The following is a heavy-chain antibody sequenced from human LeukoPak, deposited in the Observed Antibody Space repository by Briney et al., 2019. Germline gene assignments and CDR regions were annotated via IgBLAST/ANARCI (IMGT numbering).Heavy chain of an antibody. CDR3: ARGPRDSWYFGL. Sequence: PGGSLRLSCAASGFTVSSNFMSWVRQAPGKGLEWVAVIWYDESIKHYGDSVKGRFTISRDNSKNTLYLQMNSLRAEDTAVYYCARGPRDSWYFGLWGRGTLVTVSS. CDR1: GFTVSSNF. V-gene: IGHV3-33*08. CDR2: IWYDESIK. J-gene: IGHJ2*01.